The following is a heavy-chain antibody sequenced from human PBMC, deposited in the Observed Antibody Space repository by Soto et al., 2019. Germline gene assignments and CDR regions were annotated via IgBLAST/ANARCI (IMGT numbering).Heavy chain of an antibody. J-gene: IGHJ5*02. Sequence: GGSLRLSCAASGFTFSNYAMAWVRQAPGKGLEWVSAISGSAGSTYYADSVKGRFTISRDNSKNTLYLQMNNLRAEDTAVYYCAKDNCISTSCYRLYNWFDPWGQGTLVTVSS. CDR1: GFTFSNYA. CDR2: ISGSAGST. D-gene: IGHD2-2*01. V-gene: IGHV3-23*01. CDR3: AKDNCISTSCYRLYNWFDP.